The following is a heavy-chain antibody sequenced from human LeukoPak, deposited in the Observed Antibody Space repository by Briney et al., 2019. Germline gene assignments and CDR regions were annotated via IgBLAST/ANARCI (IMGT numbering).Heavy chain of an antibody. CDR3: AKGGPSRKIEVGATLDH. D-gene: IGHD1-26*01. J-gene: IGHJ4*02. CDR2: IAHHGSNK. CDR1: GFTFSRNA. V-gene: IGHV3-30*02. Sequence: GGSLRLSCATSGFTFSRNAIHWVRQGPGKGLEWVSYIAHHGSNKYYADSVKGRFTISRDNSKRTLYLQMNSLRADDTAVYYCAKGGPSRKIEVGATLDHWGQGRLVTVSS.